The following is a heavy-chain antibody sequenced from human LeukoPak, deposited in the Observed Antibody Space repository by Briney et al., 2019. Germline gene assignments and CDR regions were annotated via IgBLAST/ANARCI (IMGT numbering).Heavy chain of an antibody. V-gene: IGHV4-4*07. CDR3: ARGFINQYYYYYMDV. CDR1: GGSISSYY. CDR2: IDTSGNT. Sequence: SETLSLTCTVSGGSISSYYWSWIRQPAGKGLEWIGRIDTSGNTNYKPSLKSRVTMSVDTSKNQFSLKLSSVTAADTAVYYCARGFINQYYYYYMDVWGKGTTVTISS. D-gene: IGHD1-14*01. J-gene: IGHJ6*03.